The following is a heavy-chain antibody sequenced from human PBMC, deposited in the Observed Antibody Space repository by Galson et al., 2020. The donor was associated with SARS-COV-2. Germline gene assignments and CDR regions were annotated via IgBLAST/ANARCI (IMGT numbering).Heavy chain of an antibody. Sequence: GESLKISCKCSGYTFTSYWIGWVRQMPGKGLEWMGIIYPGDSDTRYSQSFQGQVTISADKSSSTTYLQWSSRKASDTAMYYCARPRDGYSNGAFEIWGQGKMVTVSS. V-gene: IGHV5-51*01. D-gene: IGHD2-15*01. CDR3: ARPRDGYSNGAFEI. CDR2: IYPGDSDT. CDR1: GYTFTSYW. J-gene: IGHJ3*02.